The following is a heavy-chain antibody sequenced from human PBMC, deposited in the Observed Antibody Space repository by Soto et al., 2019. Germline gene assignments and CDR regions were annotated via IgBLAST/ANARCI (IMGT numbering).Heavy chain of an antibody. D-gene: IGHD3-3*01. CDR1: GYAFTSYD. CDR2: MNPNSGNT. CDR3: ARGLKGRWAIFGVVITYNWFDP. V-gene: IGHV1-8*01. Sequence: ASLKVTCKSSGYAFTSYDINWVRQATGQGLEWMGWMNPNSGNTGYAQKFQGRVTMTRNTSISTAYMELSSLRSEDTAVYYCARGLKGRWAIFGVVITYNWFDPWGQGTLVNVSS. J-gene: IGHJ5*02.